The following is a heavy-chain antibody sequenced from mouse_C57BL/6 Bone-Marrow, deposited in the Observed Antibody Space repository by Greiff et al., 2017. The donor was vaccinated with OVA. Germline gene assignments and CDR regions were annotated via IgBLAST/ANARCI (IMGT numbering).Heavy chain of an antibody. CDR2: IDPSDSYT. V-gene: IGHV1-59*01. CDR3: ARNDLAWFAY. J-gene: IGHJ3*01. CDR1: GYTFTSYW. Sequence: VQLQQPGAELVRPGTSVKLSCKASGYTFTSYWMHWVKQRPGQGLEWIGVIDPSDSYTNYNQKFKGKATLTVDTSSSTAYMQLSSLTSEDSAVYYCARNDLAWFAYWGQGTLVTVSA. D-gene: IGHD2-4*01.